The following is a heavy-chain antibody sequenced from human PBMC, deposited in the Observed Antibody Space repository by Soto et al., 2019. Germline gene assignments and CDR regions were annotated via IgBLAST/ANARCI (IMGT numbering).Heavy chain of an antibody. V-gene: IGHV1-18*01. CDR2: ISAYNGNT. CDR3: ARDHRGGTDAFDI. Sequence: QVQLVQSGAEVKKPGASVKVSCKASGYTFTSFGISWVRQAPGQGLEWMGWISAYNGNTNYPENLQGRVTMTTDTSTSTAYMALRSLRSDDTAVYYCARDHRGGTDAFDIWGQGTMVTVSS. CDR1: GYTFTSFG. J-gene: IGHJ3*02. D-gene: IGHD2-15*01.